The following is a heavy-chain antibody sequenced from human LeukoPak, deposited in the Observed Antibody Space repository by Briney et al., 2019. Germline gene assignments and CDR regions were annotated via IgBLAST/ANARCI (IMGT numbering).Heavy chain of an antibody. CDR3: ARRPAIFMDGVYYYSMDV. CDR2: VSASADST. CDR1: EFMFSKYA. D-gene: IGHD2-2*01. V-gene: IGHV3-23*01. Sequence: GGSLRLSCEASEFMFSKYAMSWVRQAPGKGLEWVSAVSASADSTYYADSVKGRFIISRDNSKNTLFLQMNSLRAEDTAVYYCARRPAIFMDGVYYYSMDVWGQGTTVTVSS. J-gene: IGHJ6*02.